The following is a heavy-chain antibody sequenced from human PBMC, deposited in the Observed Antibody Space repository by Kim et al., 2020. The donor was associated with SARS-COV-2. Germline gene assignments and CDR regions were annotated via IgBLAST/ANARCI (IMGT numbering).Heavy chain of an antibody. D-gene: IGHD5-18*01. V-gene: IGHV4-39*01. CDR2: IYYSGST. CDR1: GGSISSSSYY. CDR3: ARQEGIELWLIWVGNWFDP. J-gene: IGHJ5*02. Sequence: SETLSLTCTVSGGSISSSSYYWGWIRQPPGKGLEWIGSIYYSGSTYYNPSLKSRVTISVDTSKNQFSLKLSSVTAADTAVYYCARQEGIELWLIWVGNWFDPWGQGTLVTVSS.